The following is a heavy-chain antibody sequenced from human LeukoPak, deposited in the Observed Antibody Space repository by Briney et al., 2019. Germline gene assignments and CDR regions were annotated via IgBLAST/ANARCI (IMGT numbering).Heavy chain of an antibody. V-gene: IGHV4-59*01. CDR3: ARRGDSSGYHAFDI. J-gene: IGHJ3*02. CDR2: IYYSGST. D-gene: IGHD3-22*01. Sequence: PSETLSLTCTVSGGSISSYYWSWIRQPPGKGLEWIGYIYYSGSTNYNPSLKSRVTISVDTSKNQFSLKLSSVTAADTAVYYCARRGDSSGYHAFDIWGQGTMVTVSS. CDR1: GGSISSYY.